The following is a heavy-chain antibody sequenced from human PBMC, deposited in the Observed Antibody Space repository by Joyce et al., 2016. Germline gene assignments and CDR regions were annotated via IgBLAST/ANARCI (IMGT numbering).Heavy chain of an antibody. D-gene: IGHD1-1*01. CDR1: GYSFTTYW. V-gene: IGHV5-51*01. J-gene: IGHJ6*02. CDR2: IYPDDSDT. CDR3: ARGSTGTPDYYYGMDV. Sequence: EVQLVQSGAEVKKPGESLKISCQGSGYSFTTYWIAWVRQMPVKGLEWMGIIYPDDSDTKYSPSFQGQVTSSADKSTSTAYLQWSGLKASDTAMYYCARGSTGTPDYYYGMDVWGQGTTVTVSS.